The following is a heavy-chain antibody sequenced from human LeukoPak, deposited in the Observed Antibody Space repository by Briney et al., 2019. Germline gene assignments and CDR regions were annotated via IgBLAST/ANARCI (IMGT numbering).Heavy chain of an antibody. CDR1: GFSFHDHA. CDR2: ISWNSGSI. Sequence: GRSLRLSCAASGFSFHDHAMHWVRQAPGKGLEWVSGISWNSGSIGYADSVKGRFTISRDNSKNTLYLQMNGLRAEDTAVYYCAKDGDYYDSSVPDYYYMDVWGKGSTVTVSS. J-gene: IGHJ6*03. CDR3: AKDGDYYDSSVPDYYYMDV. D-gene: IGHD3-22*01. V-gene: IGHV3-9*01.